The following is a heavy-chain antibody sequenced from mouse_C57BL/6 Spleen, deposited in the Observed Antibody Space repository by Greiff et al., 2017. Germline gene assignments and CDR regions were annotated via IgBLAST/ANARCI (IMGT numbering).Heavy chain of an antibody. Sequence: QVQLQQPGAELVKPGASVKLSCKASGYTFTSYWMHWVKQRPGQGLEWIGMIHPNSGGTNYNEKFKSKATLTVDKSSSTAYMQLSSLTSEDSAVYYCASGGGYYGSSGFAYWGQGTLVTVSA. CDR3: ASGGGYYGSSGFAY. CDR1: GYTFTSYW. V-gene: IGHV1-64*01. J-gene: IGHJ3*01. D-gene: IGHD1-1*01. CDR2: IHPNSGGT.